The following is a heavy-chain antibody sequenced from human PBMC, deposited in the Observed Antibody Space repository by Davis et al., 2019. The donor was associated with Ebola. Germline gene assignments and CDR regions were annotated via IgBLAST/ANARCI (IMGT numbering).Heavy chain of an antibody. Sequence: PGGSLRLSCAASGFTFSSYSMNWVRQAPGKGLEWVSSISSSSSYIYYADSVKGRFTISRDNSKNTLYLQMNSLRAEGTAVYYCAKGFRELHRFDPWGQGTLVTVSS. CDR2: ISSSSSYI. CDR3: AKGFRELHRFDP. J-gene: IGHJ5*02. D-gene: IGHD3-10*01. CDR1: GFTFSSYS. V-gene: IGHV3-21*04.